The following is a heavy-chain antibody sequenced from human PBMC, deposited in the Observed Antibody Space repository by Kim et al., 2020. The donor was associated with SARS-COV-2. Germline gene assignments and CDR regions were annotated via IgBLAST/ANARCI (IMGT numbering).Heavy chain of an antibody. Sequence: GGSLRLSCAASGFTFSSYSMNWVRQAPGKGLEWVSSISSSSSYIYYADSVKGRFTISRDNAKNSLYLQMNSQRAEDTAVYYCAREGNYDSSGYFLAYYYYYGMDVWGQGTTVTVSS. CDR1: GFTFSSYS. J-gene: IGHJ6*02. D-gene: IGHD3-22*01. CDR2: ISSSSSYI. CDR3: AREGNYDSSGYFLAYYYYYGMDV. V-gene: IGHV3-21*01.